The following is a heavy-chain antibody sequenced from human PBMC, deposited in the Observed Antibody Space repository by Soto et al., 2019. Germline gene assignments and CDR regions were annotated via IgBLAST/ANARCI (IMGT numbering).Heavy chain of an antibody. D-gene: IGHD4-4*01. Sequence: SVKVSCKASGGTFSSYAISWVRQAPGQGLEWMGGIIPIFGTANYAQKFQGRVTITADESTSTAYMELSSLRSEDTAVYYCARAPTVTTRQYYYYYGMDVWGQGTKVTVSS. CDR1: GGTFSSYA. J-gene: IGHJ6*02. CDR2: IIPIFGTA. CDR3: ARAPTVTTRQYYYYYGMDV. V-gene: IGHV1-69*13.